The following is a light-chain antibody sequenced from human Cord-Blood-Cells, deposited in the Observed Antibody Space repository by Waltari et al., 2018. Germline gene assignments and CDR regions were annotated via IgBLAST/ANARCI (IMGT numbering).Light chain of an antibody. Sequence: QSALTQPASVSGSPGQSITISCTGTSSDVGSYNLVSWYQQHPGKAPKLMIYEGSKRPSGVSNRFSGSKSGNTPSLTISGLQAEDEADYYCCSYAGSYVFGTGTKVTVL. CDR1: SSDVGSYNL. CDR3: CSYAGSYV. CDR2: EGS. J-gene: IGLJ1*01. V-gene: IGLV2-23*01.